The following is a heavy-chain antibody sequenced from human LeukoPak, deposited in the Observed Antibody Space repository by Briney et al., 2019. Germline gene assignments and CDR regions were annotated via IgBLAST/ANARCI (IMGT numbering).Heavy chain of an antibody. CDR1: GGSISSGGYY. CDR2: IYYSGST. D-gene: IGHD3-10*01. V-gene: IGHV4-31*03. J-gene: IGHJ6*04. CDR3: ARDSDYYGSGSYSNHYYHGMDV. Sequence: SETLSLTCTVSGGSISSGGYYWSWIRQHPGKGLEWIGYIYYSGSTYYNPSLKSRVTISVDTSKNQFSLKLSSVTAADTAVYYCARDSDYYGSGSYSNHYYHGMDVWGKGTTVTVSS.